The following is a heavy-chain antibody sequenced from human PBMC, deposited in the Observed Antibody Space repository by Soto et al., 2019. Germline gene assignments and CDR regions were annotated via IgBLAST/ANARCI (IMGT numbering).Heavy chain of an antibody. CDR3: ARDYVRYSSGWYLRDGMDV. J-gene: IGHJ6*02. V-gene: IGHV4-31*03. CDR2: IYYSGST. CDR1: GGSISSGGYY. Sequence: PSETLSLTCTVSGGSISSGGYYWSWIRQHPGKGLEWIGYIYYSGSTYYNPSLKSRVTISVDTSKNQFSPKLSSVTAADTAVYYCARDYVRYSSGWYLRDGMDVWGQGTTVTVSS. D-gene: IGHD6-19*01.